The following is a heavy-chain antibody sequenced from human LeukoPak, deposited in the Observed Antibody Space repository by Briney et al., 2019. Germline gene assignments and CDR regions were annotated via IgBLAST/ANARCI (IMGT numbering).Heavy chain of an antibody. V-gene: IGHV1-18*01. CDR3: ARDQQYYDILTGQSGFDY. J-gene: IGHJ4*02. CDR1: GYTFTSYG. CDR2: ISADNGNT. D-gene: IGHD3-9*01. Sequence: ASVKVSCKASGYTFTSYGISWVRQAPGQGLEWMGWISADNGNTNYAQKLQGRVTMTTDTSTSTAYMELRSLRSDDTAVYYCARDQQYYDILTGQSGFDYWGQGTLVTVSS.